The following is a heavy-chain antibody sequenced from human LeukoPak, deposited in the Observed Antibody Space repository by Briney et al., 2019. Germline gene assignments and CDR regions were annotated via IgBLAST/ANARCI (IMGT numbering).Heavy chain of an antibody. Sequence: ASVTVSCKASGYTFTSYDINWVRQATGQGLEWMGWMNHNSGNTGHAQKFQGRVTMTRNTSISTDYMELSSLRSEDTAVYYCARGLLGTAMVLFDYWGQGTLVTVSS. V-gene: IGHV1-8*01. D-gene: IGHD5-18*01. CDR3: ARGLLGTAMVLFDY. CDR2: MNHNSGNT. J-gene: IGHJ4*02. CDR1: GYTFTSYD.